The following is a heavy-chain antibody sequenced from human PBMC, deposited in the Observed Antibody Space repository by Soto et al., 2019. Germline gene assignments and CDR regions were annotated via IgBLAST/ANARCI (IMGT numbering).Heavy chain of an antibody. V-gene: IGHV1-18*01. CDR2: ISAYNGNT. Sequence: QVQLVQSGAEVKKPGASVKVSCKASGYTFTSYGISWVRQAPGQGLEWMGWISAYNGNTNYAQKLQGRVTMTTDTSTSTAYMELRSLRSDDTAVYYCASDTAGDNWNDPTYYYYGMDVWGQGTTVTVSS. CDR1: GYTFTSYG. D-gene: IGHD1-20*01. J-gene: IGHJ6*02. CDR3: ASDTAGDNWNDPTYYYYGMDV.